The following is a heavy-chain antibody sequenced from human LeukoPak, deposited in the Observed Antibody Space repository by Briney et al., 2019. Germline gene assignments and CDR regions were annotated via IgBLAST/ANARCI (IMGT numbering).Heavy chain of an antibody. V-gene: IGHV4-61*08. CDR1: GGSISSGGYS. J-gene: IGHJ4*02. CDR3: ARVAGNSGWKYFEY. CDR2: IYDSGRT. Sequence: SQTLSLTCAVSGGSISSGGYSWSWIRQPPGKGLEWIGYIYDSGRTIYNPSLKSRVTISVDMSKNQFSLKLSSVTAADTAVYYCARVAGNSGWKYFEYWGQGTLVTVSS. D-gene: IGHD5-12*01.